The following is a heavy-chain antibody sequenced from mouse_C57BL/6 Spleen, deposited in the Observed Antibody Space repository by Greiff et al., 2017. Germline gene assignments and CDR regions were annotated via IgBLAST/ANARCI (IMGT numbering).Heavy chain of an antibody. CDR2: ISDGGSYT. CDR1: GFTFSSYA. D-gene: IGHD2-14*01. CDR3: ARDRVRNFDV. J-gene: IGHJ1*03. Sequence: EVKLMESGGGLVKPGGSLKLSCAASGFTFSSYAMSWVRQTPEKRLEWVATISDGGSYTYYPDNVKGRFTISRDNAKNNLYLQMSHLKSEDTAMYYCARDRVRNFDVWGTGTTVTVSS. V-gene: IGHV5-4*01.